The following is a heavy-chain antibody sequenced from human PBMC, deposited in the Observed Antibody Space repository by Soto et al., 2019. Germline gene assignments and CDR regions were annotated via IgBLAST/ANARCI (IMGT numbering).Heavy chain of an antibody. CDR1: GYTFTSYG. V-gene: IGHV1-18*01. CDR2: XRXXXANX. CDR3: ARGGTPIDY. D-gene: IGHD3-16*01. J-gene: IGHJ4*02. Sequence: XXVKVSCKASGYTFTSYGISWVRQAPGQXXXXXXXXRXXXANXXYEXXXXXXLNXXXXXXXSTAYLELRRLRSDDTAVYYCARGGTPIDYWGQGTMVTVSS.